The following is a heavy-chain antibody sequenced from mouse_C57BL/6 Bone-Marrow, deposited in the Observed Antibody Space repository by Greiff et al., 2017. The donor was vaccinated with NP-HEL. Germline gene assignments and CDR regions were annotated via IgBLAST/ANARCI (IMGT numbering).Heavy chain of an antibody. CDR1: GFTFSDYY. CDR2: ISNGGGST. CDR3: ARHEATGGGYYFDY. D-gene: IGHD4-1*02. Sequence: EVKLVESGGGLVQPGGSLKLSCAASGFTFSDYYMYWVRQTPEKRLEWVAYISNGGGSTYYPDTVKGRFTISRDNAKNTLYLQMSRLKSEDTAMYYCARHEATGGGYYFDYWGQGTTLTVSS. V-gene: IGHV5-12*01. J-gene: IGHJ2*01.